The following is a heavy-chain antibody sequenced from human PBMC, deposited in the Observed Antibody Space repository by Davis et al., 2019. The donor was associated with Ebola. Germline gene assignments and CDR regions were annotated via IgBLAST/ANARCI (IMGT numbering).Heavy chain of an antibody. CDR1: GYRFTSYY. CDR2: INPITGGT. D-gene: IGHD3-22*01. J-gene: IGHJ3*02. CDR3: VREGGRYYDSSGYVFDI. V-gene: IGHV1-46*01. Sequence: ASVKVSCKASGYRFTSYYMHWVRQAPGQGLEWMGIINPITGGTSYAQNFQVRVNMTRDTSTSTVYMDLSSLRSEDTAVYYCVREGGRYYDSSGYVFDIWGQGTMVKVSS.